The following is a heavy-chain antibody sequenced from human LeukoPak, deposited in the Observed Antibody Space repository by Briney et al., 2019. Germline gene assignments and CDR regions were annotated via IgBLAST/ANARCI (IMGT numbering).Heavy chain of an antibody. CDR1: GGSISSYY. CDR2: IYYSGST. V-gene: IGHV4-59*01. CDR3: ARGGGSGRGNWFDP. Sequence: SETLSLTCTVSGGSISSYYWSWIRQPPGKGLEWIGSIYYSGSTNYNPSLKSRVTISVDTSKSQFSLKLTSVTAADTAVYYCARGGGSGRGNWFDPWGQGSLVIVSS. J-gene: IGHJ5*02. D-gene: IGHD3-10*01.